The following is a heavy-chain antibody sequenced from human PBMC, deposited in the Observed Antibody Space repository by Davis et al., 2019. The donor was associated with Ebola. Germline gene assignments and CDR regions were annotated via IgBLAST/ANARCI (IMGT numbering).Heavy chain of an antibody. D-gene: IGHD1-26*01. CDR2: ISAYNGNT. CDR1: GGTFTNYA. Sequence: ASVKVSCKTSGGTFTNYAVNWVRQAPGQGLEWMGWISAYNGNTNYAQKLQGRVTITRDTSASTAYMELSSLRSEDTAVYYCARVYTSGSYYFDYWGQGTLVTVSS. J-gene: IGHJ4*02. CDR3: ARVYTSGSYYFDY. V-gene: IGHV1-18*01.